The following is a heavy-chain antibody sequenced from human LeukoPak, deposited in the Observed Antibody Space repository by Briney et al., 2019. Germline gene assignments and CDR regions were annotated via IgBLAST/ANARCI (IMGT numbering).Heavy chain of an antibody. Sequence: GGSLRLSCAASGFTFSNAWMNWVRQAPGKGLEWVGRIKSKTDGGTTDYAAPVKGRFTISRDDSKNTLYLQMNSLRAEDTAVYYCAKDQERYYDSSAASDYWGQGTLVTVSS. J-gene: IGHJ4*02. D-gene: IGHD3-22*01. CDR1: GFTFSNAW. CDR2: IKSKTDGGTT. V-gene: IGHV3-15*07. CDR3: AKDQERYYDSSAASDY.